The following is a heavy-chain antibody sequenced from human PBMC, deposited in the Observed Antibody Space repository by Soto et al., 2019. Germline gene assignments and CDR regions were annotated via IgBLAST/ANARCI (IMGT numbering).Heavy chain of an antibody. J-gene: IGHJ6*02. CDR3: ARSPNYYYYGFDV. CDR2: IYYSGST. V-gene: IGHV4-61*08. CDR1: GGSVSSGDYF. D-gene: IGHD3-10*01. Sequence: SETLSLTCTVAGGSVSSGDYFWSWLRQSPGKRLEWIAYIYYSGSTNYNPSLKSRATISVDTSKSQVSLTLTSMTAADAALYYCARSPNYYYYGFDVWGQGTAVTVSS.